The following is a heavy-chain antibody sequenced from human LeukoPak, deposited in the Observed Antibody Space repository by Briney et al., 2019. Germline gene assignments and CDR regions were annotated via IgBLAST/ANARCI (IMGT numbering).Heavy chain of an antibody. Sequence: GGSLRLSCAASGFTFSDYYMSWIRQAPGNGLKWVSYISSSGSTLYYADSVKGRFTSSRDNAKNSLYLQMNSLRAEDTAVYYCARVVGATSPLFDYWGQGTLVTVSS. CDR1: GFTFSDYY. V-gene: IGHV3-11*01. CDR2: ISSSGSTL. D-gene: IGHD1-26*01. J-gene: IGHJ4*02. CDR3: ARVVGATSPLFDY.